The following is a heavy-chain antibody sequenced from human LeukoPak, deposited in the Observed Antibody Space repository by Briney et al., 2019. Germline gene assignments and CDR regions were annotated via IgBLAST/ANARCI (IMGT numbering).Heavy chain of an antibody. CDR2: IYHSGST. CDR3: ARRGIVGARGAFDI. CDR1: GVSISSSNW. V-gene: IGHV4-4*02. Sequence: SGTLSLTCAVSGVSISSSNWWSWVRQPPGKGLEWIGEIYHSGSTNYNPSLKSRVTISVDTSKNQFSLKLGSVTAADTAVYYCARRGIVGARGAFDIWGQGTMVTVSS. D-gene: IGHD1-26*01. J-gene: IGHJ3*02.